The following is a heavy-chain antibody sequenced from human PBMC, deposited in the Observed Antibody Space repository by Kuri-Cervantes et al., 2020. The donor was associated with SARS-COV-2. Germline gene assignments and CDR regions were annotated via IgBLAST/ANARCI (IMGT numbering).Heavy chain of an antibody. D-gene: IGHD2-8*01. CDR1: GFTFSSYG. Sequence: GESLKISCAASGFTFSSYGMHWVRQAPGKGLEWVAVIWYDGSNKYYADSVKGRFTISRDNSKNTLYLQMNSLRAEDTAVYYCARNYLLYGGYHYGMDVWGQGTTVTVSS. V-gene: IGHV3-33*01. CDR3: ARNYLLYGGYHYGMDV. J-gene: IGHJ6*02. CDR2: IWYDGSNK.